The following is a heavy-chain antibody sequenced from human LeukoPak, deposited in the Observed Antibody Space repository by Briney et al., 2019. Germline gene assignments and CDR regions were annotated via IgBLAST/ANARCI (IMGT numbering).Heavy chain of an antibody. V-gene: IGHV4-61*05. D-gene: IGHD3-22*01. CDR1: GGSISSSSYY. CDR2: IYYTGST. CDR3: VRGTTYDSGTDYYFNY. Sequence: SETLSLTCTVSGGSISSSSYYWGWIRQPPGKGLEWLGYIYYTGSTNYNPSLRSRVTISLDTSRIQFSLNLSSVTAADTAVYYCVRGTTYDSGTDYYFNYWGQGTLVTVSS. J-gene: IGHJ4*02.